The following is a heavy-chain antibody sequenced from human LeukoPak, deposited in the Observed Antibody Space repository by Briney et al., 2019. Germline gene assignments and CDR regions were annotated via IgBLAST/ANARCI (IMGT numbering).Heavy chain of an antibody. CDR3: ASAFSYCGGDCYRRGSAFDI. D-gene: IGHD2-21*02. J-gene: IGHJ3*02. Sequence: GGSLRLSCAASGFTFSSYEMNWVRQAPGKGLEWVSYISSSGSTIYYADSVKGRFTISRDNAKNSLYLQMNSLRAEDTAVYYCASAFSYCGGDCYRRGSAFDIWGQGTMVTVSS. CDR1: GFTFSSYE. V-gene: IGHV3-48*03. CDR2: ISSSGSTI.